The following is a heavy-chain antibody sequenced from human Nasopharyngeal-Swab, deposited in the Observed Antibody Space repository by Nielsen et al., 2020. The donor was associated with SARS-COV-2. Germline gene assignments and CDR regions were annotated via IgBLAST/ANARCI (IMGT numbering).Heavy chain of an antibody. V-gene: IGHV3-23*01. Sequence: GDSLKISCAASGFTFSSYAMSWVRQAPGKGLEWVSAISGSGGSTYYADSVKGRFTISRDNSKNTLYLQMNSLRAEDTAVYYCAKGNYAYYYYYYMDVWGKGTTVTVSS. CDR1: GFTFSSYA. CDR2: ISGSGGST. CDR3: AKGNYAYYYYYYMDV. D-gene: IGHD4-11*01. J-gene: IGHJ6*03.